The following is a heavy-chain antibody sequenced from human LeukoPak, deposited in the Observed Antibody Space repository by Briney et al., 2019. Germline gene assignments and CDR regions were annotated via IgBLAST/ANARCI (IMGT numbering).Heavy chain of an antibody. CDR2: ISYDGSNK. CDR1: GFTVSSNE. Sequence: PGGSLRLSCAASGFTVSSNEMSWVRQAPGKGLEWVAVISYDGSNKYYADSVKGRFTISRDNSKNTLYLQMNSLRAEDTAVYYCARDLLEPHPSIVVVTAVGYFQHWGQGTLVTVSS. J-gene: IGHJ1*01. V-gene: IGHV3-30-3*01. CDR3: ARDLLEPHPSIVVVTAVGYFQH. D-gene: IGHD2-21*02.